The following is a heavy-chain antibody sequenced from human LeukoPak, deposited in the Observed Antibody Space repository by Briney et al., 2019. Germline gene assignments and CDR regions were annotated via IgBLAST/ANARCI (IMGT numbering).Heavy chain of an antibody. CDR2: IYTGGTT. D-gene: IGHD6-19*01. J-gene: IGHJ4*02. CDR1: GFSVSSNY. Sequence: GGSLRLSCAASGFSVSSNYMNWVRQAPGKGLEWVSAIYTGGTTYYADSVKGRFTVSRDNSKNTLYLQLNSLRAEDTAVYYCARDKLGSGYSSDFDCWGQGTLVTVSS. CDR3: ARDKLGSGYSSDFDC. V-gene: IGHV3-66*02.